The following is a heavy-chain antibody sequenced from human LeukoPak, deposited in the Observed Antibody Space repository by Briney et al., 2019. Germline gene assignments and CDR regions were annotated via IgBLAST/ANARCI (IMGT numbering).Heavy chain of an antibody. CDR1: GGSFSGYY. J-gene: IGHJ4*02. CDR2: INHSGST. D-gene: IGHD2-2*01. CDR3: ARDPSYHGGYFDY. Sequence: PSETPSPTCAVYGGSFSGYYWSWIRQPPGRGLEWIGEINHSGSTNYNPSLKSRVTISVDTSKNQFSLKLSSVTAADTAVYYCARDPSYHGGYFDYWGQGTLVTVFS. V-gene: IGHV4-34*01.